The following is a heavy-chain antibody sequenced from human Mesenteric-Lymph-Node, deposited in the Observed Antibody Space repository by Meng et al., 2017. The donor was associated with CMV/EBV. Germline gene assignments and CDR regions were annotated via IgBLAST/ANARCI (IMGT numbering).Heavy chain of an antibody. CDR3: ARATRDYFDY. CDR1: GGSISRTSHY. V-gene: IGHV4-39*07. D-gene: IGHD6-6*01. Sequence: GSLRLSCTVSGGSISRTSHYWGWIRQPPGKGLEWIGSMYYSGSTYYNPSLKSRVTLSLDTSNNQFSLKLSSVTAADTAVYYCARATRDYFDYWGQGTLVTVSS. CDR2: MYYSGST. J-gene: IGHJ4*02.